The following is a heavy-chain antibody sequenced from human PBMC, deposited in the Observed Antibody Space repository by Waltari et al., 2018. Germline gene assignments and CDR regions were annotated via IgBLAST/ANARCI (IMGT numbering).Heavy chain of an antibody. V-gene: IGHV3-21*01. J-gene: IGHJ4*02. D-gene: IGHD3-9*01. CDR3: VRGGTGMQRVESLDY. CDR1: GFPFKPYS. Sequence: EVQLVESGGGLVKPGGSLRLPCAASGFPFKPYSMNWVRQAPGKGLEWVSSISDTSTYIYYAVSLRGRFTTSRDNAKNSLYLQLNSLRAEDTAVYYCVRGGTGMQRVESLDYWGQGILVTVSS. CDR2: ISDTSTYI.